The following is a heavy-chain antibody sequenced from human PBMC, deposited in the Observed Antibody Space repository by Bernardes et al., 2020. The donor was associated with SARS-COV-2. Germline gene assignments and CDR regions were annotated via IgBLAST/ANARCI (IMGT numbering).Heavy chain of an antibody. CDR3: ARSYNYGPDY. Sequence: GSLRLSCAASGFTFSNYWMHWVRQAPGKGLVWVSRLNAGGGDITYADSVKGRFIISRDNAKSILYLQMNSLTTEDTAVYYCARSYNYGPDYWSQGTLVTVSS. CDR2: LNAGGGDI. J-gene: IGHJ4*02. CDR1: GFTFSNYW. V-gene: IGHV3-74*01. D-gene: IGHD5-18*01.